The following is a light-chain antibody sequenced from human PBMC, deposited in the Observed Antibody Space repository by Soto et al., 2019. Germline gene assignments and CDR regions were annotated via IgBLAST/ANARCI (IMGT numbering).Light chain of an antibody. J-gene: IGLJ1*01. V-gene: IGLV2-14*01. Sequence: QSVLTQPASVSGSPGQSITISCTGTSSDVGGYNYVSWYQHHPGKAPKLMIHEVSDRPSGISNRFSGSKSGNTASLTISGLQAEDEADYYCSSDTSATTYVFGTGTKVSVL. CDR2: EVS. CDR1: SSDVGGYNY. CDR3: SSDTSATTYV.